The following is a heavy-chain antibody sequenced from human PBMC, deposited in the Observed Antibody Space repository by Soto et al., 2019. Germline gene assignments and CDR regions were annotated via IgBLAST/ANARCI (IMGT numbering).Heavy chain of an antibody. CDR2: VYYSGSM. CDR3: ARSSGYDSYYFDY. CDR1: GGSIDSSNYY. Sequence: TSETLSLTCSVSGGSIDSSNYYWAWIRQPPGTGLEWIASVYYSGSMYYNPSLKSRVTISVDTSKNQFSLKLNSVSAADTAVYYCARSSGYDSYYFDYWGQGTLVTVSS. V-gene: IGHV4-39*01. J-gene: IGHJ4*02. D-gene: IGHD5-12*01.